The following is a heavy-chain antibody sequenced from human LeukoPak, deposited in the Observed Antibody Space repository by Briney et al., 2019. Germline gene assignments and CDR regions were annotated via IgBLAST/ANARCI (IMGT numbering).Heavy chain of an antibody. CDR3: ARVEWDAFDI. CDR2: INHSGST. J-gene: IGHJ3*02. D-gene: IGHD3-3*01. V-gene: IGHV4-34*01. CDR1: GGSFSGYY. Sequence: PSETLPLTCAVYGGSFSGYYWSWIRQPPGKGLEWIGQINHSGSTNYNPSLKSRVTISVDTSKNQFSLKLSSVTAADTAVYYCARVEWDAFDIWGQGTMVTVSS.